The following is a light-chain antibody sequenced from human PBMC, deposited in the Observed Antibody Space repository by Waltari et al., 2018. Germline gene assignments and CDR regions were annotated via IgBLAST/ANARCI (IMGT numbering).Light chain of an antibody. J-gene: IGKJ1*01. CDR3: QQYYSNPLT. CDR1: QSVLYSSNNKNY. V-gene: IGKV4-1*01. CDR2: WAS. Sequence: DIVLTQSPDSLAVSLGERATINCSSSQSVLYSSNNKNYLAWYQHKPGQPPKLLIYWASIRVSGVPDRFRGSESGTDFTLTISSLQAEDVAVYYCQQYYSNPLTFGQGTKVEI.